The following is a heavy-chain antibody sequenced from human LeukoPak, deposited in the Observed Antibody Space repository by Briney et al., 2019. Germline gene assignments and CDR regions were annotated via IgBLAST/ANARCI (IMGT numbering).Heavy chain of an antibody. CDR3: AKYFPGDYYDSSGYARAEYFQH. Sequence: GGSLRLSCAASGITFSSYAMHWVRQAPGKGLEWVAVISYDGSNKYYADSVKGRFTISRDNSKNTLYLQMNSLRAEDTAVYYCAKYFPGDYYDSSGYARAEYFQHWGQGTLVTVSS. D-gene: IGHD3-22*01. CDR1: GITFSSYA. CDR2: ISYDGSNK. V-gene: IGHV3-30-3*02. J-gene: IGHJ1*01.